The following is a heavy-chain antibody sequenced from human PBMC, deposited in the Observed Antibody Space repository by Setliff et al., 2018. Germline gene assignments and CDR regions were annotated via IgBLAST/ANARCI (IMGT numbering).Heavy chain of an antibody. Sequence: GASVKVSCKASGGTFSSYAISWVRQAPGQGLEWMGGIIPIFGTASYAQKFQGRVTITADESTSTAYMELSSLRSEDTAVYYCASSRDYNFWSGYYSPLDYWGQGTQVTVSS. V-gene: IGHV1-69*13. CDR1: GGTFSSYA. D-gene: IGHD3-3*01. CDR2: IIPIFGTA. CDR3: ASSRDYNFWSGYYSPLDY. J-gene: IGHJ4*02.